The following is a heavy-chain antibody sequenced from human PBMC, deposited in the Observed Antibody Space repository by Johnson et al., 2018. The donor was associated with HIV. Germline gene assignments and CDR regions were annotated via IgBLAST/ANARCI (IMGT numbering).Heavy chain of an antibody. CDR3: ARGPGGGEDALDI. J-gene: IGHJ3*02. CDR1: GFTVSSYA. V-gene: IGHV3-30*14. D-gene: IGHD3-16*01. Sequence: QVQLVESGGGLVQSGGSLRLSCAASGFTVSSYAMHWVRQAPGKGLEWVAVISYDGSNKYYADSVKGRFTISRDNAKNTLYLQMNNLRVEDTAVYYCARGPGGGEDALDIWGQGTMVTVSS. CDR2: ISYDGSNK.